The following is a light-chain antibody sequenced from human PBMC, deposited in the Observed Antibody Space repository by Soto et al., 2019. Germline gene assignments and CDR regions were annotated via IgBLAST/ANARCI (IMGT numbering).Light chain of an antibody. CDR2: GAS. Sequence: EIVMTQSPATLSVSPGGRATLSCRASQSISDTLAWYQQKPGQAPRLLIHGASTRATGIPDRFSGSGSGTDFTLTITRLEPEDSAVYYCQQRSSRPPMYTFGQGTKVDIK. CDR3: QQRSSRPPMYT. J-gene: IGKJ2*01. CDR1: QSISDT. V-gene: IGKV3-11*01.